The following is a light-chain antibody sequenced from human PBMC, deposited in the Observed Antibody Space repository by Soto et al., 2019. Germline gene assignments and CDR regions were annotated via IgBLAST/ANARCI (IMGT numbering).Light chain of an antibody. V-gene: IGKV3-15*01. CDR3: QQYNNWTTWT. J-gene: IGKJ1*01. CDR2: GAS. Sequence: EVAMTQSPSTLSVSPGERATLSCRPNQSVSSNLSWYQQKPGQAPRLLIFGASTRAAGIPARFSGSGSGTEFTLTISSIQSEDFAVYYCQQYNNWTTWTFGQGTMVDVK. CDR1: QSVSSN.